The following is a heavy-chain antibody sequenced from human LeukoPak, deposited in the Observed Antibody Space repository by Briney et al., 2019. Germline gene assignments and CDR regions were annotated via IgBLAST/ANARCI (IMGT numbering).Heavy chain of an antibody. CDR1: GFTFTRFN. J-gene: IGHJ4*02. CDR2: ITTSGTYI. V-gene: IGHV3-21*01. D-gene: IGHD2-8*02. Sequence: PGGSLRLSCAASGFTFTRFNMNWVRQAPGKGLELVSSITTSGTYIYYADSVKGRFTISRDNAKNSLYLQMSSLRAEDTAVYYCARGYCNGGDCYFADWGQGTLVTVSS. CDR3: ARGYCNGGDCYFAD.